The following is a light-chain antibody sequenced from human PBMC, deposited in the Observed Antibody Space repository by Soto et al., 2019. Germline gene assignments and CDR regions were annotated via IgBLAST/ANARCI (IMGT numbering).Light chain of an antibody. Sequence: EIVLTQSRATMSVSPGERATLSCRASQSVGSNLAWYQRKPGQAPRLLIYGASNRATGIPDRFSGSGSGTDFTLTISILEPEDFAVYYWQQYGSSGTFGQGTKVDIK. V-gene: IGKV3-20*01. CDR3: QQYGSSGT. J-gene: IGKJ1*01. CDR1: QSVGSN. CDR2: GAS.